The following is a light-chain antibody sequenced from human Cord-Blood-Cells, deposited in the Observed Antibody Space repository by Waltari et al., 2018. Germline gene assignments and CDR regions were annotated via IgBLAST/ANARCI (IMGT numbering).Light chain of an antibody. CDR3: CSYAGSSTGV. J-gene: IGLJ2*01. Sequence: QSALTQPASVSAYPGHSITISCTGTSSAVGSYSLVSWYQQHPGKAPKTIIYEVSKRPSGVSNRFSGSKSGNTASLTISGLQAEDEADYYCCSYAGSSTGVFGGGTKLTVL. V-gene: IGLV2-23*02. CDR1: SSAVGSYSL. CDR2: EVS.